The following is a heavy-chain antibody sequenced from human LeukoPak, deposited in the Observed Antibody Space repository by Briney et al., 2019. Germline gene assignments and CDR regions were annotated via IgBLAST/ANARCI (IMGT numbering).Heavy chain of an antibody. Sequence: SQTLSLTCTVSGGSISSGLYNWNWIRQPAGKGLEWIGRIYTSGSTNYNPSLKSRVTMSVDTSKNQFSLKLSSVTAADTAVYYCARDFGRYGDYFYFDYWGQGTLVTVSS. D-gene: IGHD4-17*01. J-gene: IGHJ4*02. V-gene: IGHV4-61*02. CDR3: ARDFGRYGDYFYFDY. CDR1: GGSISSGLYN. CDR2: IYTSGST.